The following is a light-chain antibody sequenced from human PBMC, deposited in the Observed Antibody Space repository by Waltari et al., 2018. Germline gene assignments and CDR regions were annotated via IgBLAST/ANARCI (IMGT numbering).Light chain of an antibody. Sequence: IVLTQSPGTLSLSPGDRATLSCRASQSVSRTLAWYQQKPGQAPRLLIYDASSRATGIPDRFSGSGSWTDFSLTISRLEPEDFAVYYCQKYGTLPATFGQGTKVEIK. V-gene: IGKV3-20*01. CDR2: DAS. CDR3: QKYGTLPAT. J-gene: IGKJ1*01. CDR1: QSVSRT.